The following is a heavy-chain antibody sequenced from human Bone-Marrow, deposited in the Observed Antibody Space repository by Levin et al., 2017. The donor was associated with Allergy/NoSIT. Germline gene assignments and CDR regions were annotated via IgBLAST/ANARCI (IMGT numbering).Heavy chain of an antibody. V-gene: IGHV3-66*02. D-gene: IGHD1-1*01. J-gene: IGHJ3*02. Sequence: GGSLRLSCAASGFTVISRFMSWVRQAPGKGLEWVSVIYSGEETYYADSVKGRFTISRDYSNNAVDLQMNSLASAEPGGYYWARVHRDNWNDGDAFDIWGQGTMVTVSS. CDR1: GFTVISRF. CDR2: IYSGEET. CDR3: ARVHRDNWNDGDAFDI.